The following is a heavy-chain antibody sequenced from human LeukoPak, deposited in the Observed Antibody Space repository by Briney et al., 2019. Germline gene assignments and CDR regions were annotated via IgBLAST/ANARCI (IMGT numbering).Heavy chain of an antibody. CDR1: GFTFSSYA. J-gene: IGHJ6*03. Sequence: SGGSLRLSCAASGFTFSSYAMSWVRQAPGKGLEWVSSISSSSSYIYYADSVKGRFTISRDNAKNSLYLQMNSLRAEDTAVYYCARSPAGANYYLDVWGKGTTVTISS. CDR3: ARSPAGANYYLDV. D-gene: IGHD1-14*01. V-gene: IGHV3-21*01. CDR2: ISSSSSYI.